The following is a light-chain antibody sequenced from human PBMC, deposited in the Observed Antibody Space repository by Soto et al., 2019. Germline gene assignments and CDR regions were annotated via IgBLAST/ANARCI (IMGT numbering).Light chain of an antibody. CDR3: QSYDSSLSGYVV. CDR2: GNS. V-gene: IGLV1-40*01. J-gene: IGLJ2*01. CDR1: RSNIGAGYD. Sequence: QSVLTQPPSVSGAPGQSVTISCTGSRSNIGAGYDVHWYQQLPGTAPKLLIYGNSNRPSGVPDRFSGSKSGTSASLAITGLQAEDEADYYCQSYDSSLSGYVVFGGGTKLTVL.